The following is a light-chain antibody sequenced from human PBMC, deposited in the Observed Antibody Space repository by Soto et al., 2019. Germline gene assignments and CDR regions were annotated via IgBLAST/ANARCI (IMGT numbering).Light chain of an antibody. CDR1: SSNIGSNT. V-gene: IGLV1-44*01. CDR2: SNN. J-gene: IGLJ1*01. Sequence: QSALTQPPSASGTPGQRDTISCSGSSSNIGSNTVNWYQQLPGTAPKLLIYSNNERPSGVPDRFSGSKSGTSASLAISGLQSEDEADFYCAAWDDSLNAYVIGTGTKVTVL. CDR3: AAWDDSLNAYV.